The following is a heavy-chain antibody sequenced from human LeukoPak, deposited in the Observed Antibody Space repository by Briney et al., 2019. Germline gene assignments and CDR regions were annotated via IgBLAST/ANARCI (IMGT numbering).Heavy chain of an antibody. V-gene: IGHV3-23*01. D-gene: IGHD3-10*01. CDR3: AKGGSGNPRL. CDR1: GFTFSSYA. Sequence: GGSLRLSCAASGFTFSSYAMSWVRQAPGRGLEWVSTFTGSGSNTYYADSVTGRFTISRDNSKNTLHLQMNSLRAEDTAVYYCAKGGSGNPRLGGQGTLVTVSS. J-gene: IGHJ4*02. CDR2: FTGSGSNT.